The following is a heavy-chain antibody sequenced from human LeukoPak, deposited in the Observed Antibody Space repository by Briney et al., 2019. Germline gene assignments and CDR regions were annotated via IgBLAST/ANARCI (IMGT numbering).Heavy chain of an antibody. Sequence: ASVKVPCKASGYTFTGYYMHWVRQAPGQGLEWMGWINPNSGGTNYAQKFQGRVTMTRDTSISTAYMEQSRLRSDDTAVYYCARDYSTYCSSTSCQTAHDIWGQGTMVTVSS. CDR1: GYTFTGYY. D-gene: IGHD2-2*01. CDR3: ARDYSTYCSSTSCQTAHDI. CDR2: INPNSGGT. V-gene: IGHV1-2*02. J-gene: IGHJ3*02.